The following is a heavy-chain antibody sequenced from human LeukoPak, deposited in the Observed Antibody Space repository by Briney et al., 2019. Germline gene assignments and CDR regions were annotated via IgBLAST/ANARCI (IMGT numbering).Heavy chain of an antibody. CDR2: IKQDGSEK. CDR1: GFTFSNYW. D-gene: IGHD5-24*01. J-gene: IGHJ4*02. Sequence: GSLRLSCASTGFTFSNYWMTWVRQAPGKGLEWVANIKQDGSEKYYVDSVKCRFTTSRDNAKNSLHLQMDSLRVEDTAVYYCARGRESDYYFDYWGQGTLVTVSS. V-gene: IGHV3-7*01. CDR3: ARGRESDYYFDY.